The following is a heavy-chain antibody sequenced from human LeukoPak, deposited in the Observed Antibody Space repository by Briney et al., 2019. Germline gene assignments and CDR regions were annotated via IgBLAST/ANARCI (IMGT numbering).Heavy chain of an antibody. Sequence: GGSLRLSCEASGFTFSSYAMSWVRQAPGKGLEWVSGISVSGDSTSYADSVKGRFTISRDNAKNTLYLQMNSLRAEDTAVYYCARYYSSFDYWGQGTLVTVSS. CDR2: ISVSGDST. CDR3: ARYYSSFDY. J-gene: IGHJ4*02. V-gene: IGHV3-23*01. D-gene: IGHD2-15*01. CDR1: GFTFSSYA.